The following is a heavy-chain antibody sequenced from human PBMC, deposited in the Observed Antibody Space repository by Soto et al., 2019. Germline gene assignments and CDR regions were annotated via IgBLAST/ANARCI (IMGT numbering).Heavy chain of an antibody. Sequence: QVQLVQSGAEVKKPGSSVKVSCKASGGTFSSYAISWVRQAPGQGLEWMGGIIPIFGTANYAQKFQGRVTITADESTSTAYMELSSLRSEDTAVYYCARDHSAGRRDGYNWGFGYWGQGTLVTVSS. CDR3: ARDHSAGRRDGYNWGFGY. D-gene: IGHD5-12*01. J-gene: IGHJ4*02. CDR2: IIPIFGTA. CDR1: GGTFSSYA. V-gene: IGHV1-69*12.